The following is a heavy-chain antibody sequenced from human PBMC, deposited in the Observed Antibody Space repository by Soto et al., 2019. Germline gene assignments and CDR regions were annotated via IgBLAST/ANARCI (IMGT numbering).Heavy chain of an antibody. J-gene: IGHJ5*02. D-gene: IGHD3-22*01. CDR2: IYSSGNA. CDR3: AKGRGFYSDNYFDP. V-gene: IGHV4-4*07. Sequence: QVQLLESGPGLVKPSETLSLTCSVSLDSISNSYWTWIRQPAGKGLEWIGHIYSSGNANYNPSLKSRVTMSLDTSKNQFSLSLKSVPAADTAIYYCAKGRGFYSDNYFDPWGQGTPVTVSS. CDR1: LDSISNSY.